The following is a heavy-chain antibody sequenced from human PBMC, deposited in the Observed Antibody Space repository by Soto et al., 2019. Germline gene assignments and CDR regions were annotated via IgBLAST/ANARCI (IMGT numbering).Heavy chain of an antibody. V-gene: IGHV4-61*01. J-gene: IGHJ3*01. D-gene: IGHD5-18*01. CDR1: GGSVSSGSHY. Sequence: QVQLHESGPGLVKPSETLSLTCTVSGGSVSSGSHYWSWIRQPPGKGLEWIGHIYYSGTTNYNPSLNSRVTISVDTSKNQFSLKLTSVTSADTAVYYCARDYRGYTYGYAFDVWGQGTMVTVSS. CDR3: ARDYRGYTYGYAFDV. CDR2: IYYSGTT.